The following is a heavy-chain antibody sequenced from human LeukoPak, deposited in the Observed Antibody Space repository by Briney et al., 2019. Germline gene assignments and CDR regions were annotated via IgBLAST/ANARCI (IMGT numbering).Heavy chain of an antibody. D-gene: IGHD1-26*01. J-gene: IGHJ3*02. CDR3: AKGLYSGSYGAFDI. V-gene: IGHV3-23*01. CDR2: ISGSCGST. CDR1: GFTFSSYA. Sequence: GGSPRLSCAASGFTFSSYAMSWLRQAPGKGRDGVSFISGSCGSTYYADSVKGRFTISRENSKNTLYLQMNSLGAEDTAVYYCAKGLYSGSYGAFDIWGQGTMVTVSS.